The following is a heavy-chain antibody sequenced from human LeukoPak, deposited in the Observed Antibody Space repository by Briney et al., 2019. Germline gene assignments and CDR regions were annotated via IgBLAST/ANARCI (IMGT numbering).Heavy chain of an antibody. CDR2: IYHSGST. V-gene: IGHV4-4*02. CDR3: ASLQKTYYYDSSGYYN. Sequence: SETLSLTCAVSGGSISSSNWWSWVRQPPGKGLEWIGEIYHSGSTNYNPSLKSRVTISVDKSKNQFSLKLSSVTAADTAVYYCASLQKTYYYDSSGYYNWGQGTLVTVSS. CDR1: GGSISSSNW. J-gene: IGHJ4*02. D-gene: IGHD3-22*01.